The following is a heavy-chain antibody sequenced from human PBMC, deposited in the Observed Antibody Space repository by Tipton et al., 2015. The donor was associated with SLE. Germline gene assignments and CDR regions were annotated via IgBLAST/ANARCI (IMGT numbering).Heavy chain of an antibody. CDR2: FYYFGST. CDR1: GGSISSHY. Sequence: TLSLTCTVSGGSISSHYWSWIRQPPGKGLEWIGYFYYFGSTSYNPSLKSRVTISSDTSKNQFSLNLTSVTAADTAVYFCARDKWELLNGAFDVWGQGTMVTVSS. D-gene: IGHD1-26*01. V-gene: IGHV4-59*11. CDR3: ARDKWELLNGAFDV. J-gene: IGHJ3*01.